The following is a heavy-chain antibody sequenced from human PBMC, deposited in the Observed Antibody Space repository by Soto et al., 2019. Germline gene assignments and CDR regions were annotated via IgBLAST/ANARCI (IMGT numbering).Heavy chain of an antibody. CDR3: ARGGLYDILTGYLYYFDY. Sequence: SETLSPTCTVSGGSISSGDYYWSWIRQPPGKGLEWIGYIYYSGSTYYNPSLKSRVTISVDTSKNQFSLKLSSVTAADTAVYYCARGGLYDILTGYLYYFDYWGQGTLVTVS. CDR2: IYYSGST. V-gene: IGHV4-30-4*02. D-gene: IGHD3-9*01. J-gene: IGHJ4*02. CDR1: GGSISSGDYY.